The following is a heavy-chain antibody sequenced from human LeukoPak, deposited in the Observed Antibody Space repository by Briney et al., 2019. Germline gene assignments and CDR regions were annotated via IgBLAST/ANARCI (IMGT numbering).Heavy chain of an antibody. CDR1: GGTFSSYA. CDR2: IIPIFGTA. J-gene: IGHJ3*02. V-gene: IGHV1-69*13. Sequence: SVKVSCKASGGTFSSYAISWVRQAPGQGLEWMGGIIPIFGTANYAQKFQGRVTITADESTSTAYMELSSLRSEDTAVYYCARALPTVTDPFGTSDAFDIWGQGTMVTVSS. D-gene: IGHD4-17*01. CDR3: ARALPTVTDPFGTSDAFDI.